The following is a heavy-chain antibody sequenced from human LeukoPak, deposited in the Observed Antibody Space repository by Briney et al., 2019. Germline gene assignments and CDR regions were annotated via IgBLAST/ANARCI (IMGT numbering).Heavy chain of an antibody. CDR3: ARRSSRWYGNYFFDY. J-gene: IGHJ4*02. V-gene: IGHV1-46*01. CDR2: INPSGGST. Sequence: ASVKVSCKASGYTFTSYYIHWVRQAPGQGLEWVGIINPSGGSTSYAQKFQGRVTLTRDTSTSTVYMELSSLRSEDSALYYCARRSSRWYGNYFFDYWGQGTLVTVSS. D-gene: IGHD6-13*01. CDR1: GYTFTSYY.